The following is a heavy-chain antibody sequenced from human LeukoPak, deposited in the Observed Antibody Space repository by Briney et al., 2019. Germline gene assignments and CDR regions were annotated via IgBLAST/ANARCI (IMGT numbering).Heavy chain of an antibody. CDR2: IKQDGSER. J-gene: IGHJ4*02. CDR1: GFTFSSYW. V-gene: IGHV3-7*03. CDR3: ARDHFGLQSSGGSCYL. Sequence: GGSLRLSCAASGFTFSSYWMSWVRQAPGKGLEWVANIKQDGSERYYVDSVKGRFTISRDNAKNSLYLQMNSLRAEDTAVYYCARDHFGLQSSGGSCYLWGQGTLVTVSS. D-gene: IGHD2-15*01.